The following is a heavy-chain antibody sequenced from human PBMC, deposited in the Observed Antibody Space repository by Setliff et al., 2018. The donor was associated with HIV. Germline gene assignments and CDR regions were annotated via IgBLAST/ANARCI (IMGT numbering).Heavy chain of an antibody. Sequence: SETLSLTCTVSGASINSGSHNWGWIRQPPGKGLEWIGYIFASGSSLYNPSLQSRVSISIDTSKNQFSLKLSSVTAADTAVYYCARRIDNSGSLPAKNWFDTWGQG. J-gene: IGHJ5*02. CDR1: GASINSGSHN. V-gene: IGHV4-61*05. CDR3: ARRIDNSGSLPAKNWFDT. D-gene: IGHD3-10*01. CDR2: IFASGSS.